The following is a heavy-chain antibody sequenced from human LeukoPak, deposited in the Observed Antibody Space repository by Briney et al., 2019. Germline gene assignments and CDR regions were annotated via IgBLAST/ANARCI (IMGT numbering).Heavy chain of an antibody. CDR1: GVSFSGYY. V-gene: IGHV4-34*01. CDR2: INHSGST. D-gene: IGHD3-10*01. Sequence: SETLSLTCAVYGVSFSGYYWSWIRQPPGKGLEWIGEINHSGSTNYNPSLKSRVTISVDTSKNQFSLKLSPVTAADTAVYYCARVRGYGSGGWWFDPWGQGTLVTVSS. CDR3: ARVRGYGSGGWWFDP. J-gene: IGHJ5*02.